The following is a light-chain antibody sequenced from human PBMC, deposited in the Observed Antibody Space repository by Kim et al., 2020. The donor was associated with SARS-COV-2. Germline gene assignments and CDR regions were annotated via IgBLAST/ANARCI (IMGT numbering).Light chain of an antibody. J-gene: IGKJ4*01. CDR1: QGISNY. CDR2: AAS. CDR3: QKYNSVPLT. V-gene: IGKV1-27*01. Sequence: ASVGDRFTITCRASQGISNYVVWYQQKPGKVPKILIYAASTLLSGVPSRFSGSGSGTDFTLTISSLQPEDVATYYCQKYNSVPLTFGGGTKVDIK.